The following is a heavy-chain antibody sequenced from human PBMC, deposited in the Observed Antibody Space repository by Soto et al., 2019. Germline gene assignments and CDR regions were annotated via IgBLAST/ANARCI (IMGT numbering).Heavy chain of an antibody. V-gene: IGHV3-23*01. CDR3: ARGDRGGSGSQASYYFSGLDV. CDR1: GFTFSEYA. D-gene: IGHD3-10*01. Sequence: EVKVLESGGDLVQPGGSLRLSCVASGFTFSEYAMTWVRQAPGKGLDWVSSVSANGDITYYADSVKGRFTISRDNSNNTLLLQMNSLRAEDTALYYCARGDRGGSGSQASYYFSGLDVWGQGTTVIVSS. CDR2: VSANGDIT. J-gene: IGHJ6*02.